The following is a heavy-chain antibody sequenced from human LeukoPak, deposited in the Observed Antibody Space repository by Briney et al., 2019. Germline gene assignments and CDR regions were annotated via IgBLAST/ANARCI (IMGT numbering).Heavy chain of an antibody. J-gene: IGHJ4*02. CDR2: IRPMNSDV. CDR1: GYSFTTYW. Sequence: GESLKISCKGSGYSFTTYWVAWVRQLPGKGLEWMGIIRPMNSDVRYSPSFQGQVAISADRSINTAYLQWSSLTASDTAMYYCASRPFETTVVPWDFYWGQGTQVTVSS. D-gene: IGHD4-17*01. V-gene: IGHV5-51*01. CDR3: ASRPFETTVVPWDFY.